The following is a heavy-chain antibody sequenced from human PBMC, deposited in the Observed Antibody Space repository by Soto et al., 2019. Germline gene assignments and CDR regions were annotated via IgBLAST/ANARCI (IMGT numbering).Heavy chain of an antibody. CDR2: LYFNGGT. D-gene: IGHD6-13*01. J-gene: IGHJ5*02. V-gene: IGHV4-30-4*01. CDR1: GGPINSPDYY. CDR3: ARGISKYSSWYEPHTWFDA. Sequence: SETLSLTCNVSGGPINSPDYYWTWIRQSPGKGLEWIGYLYFNGGTQYNPSLRTPISMSLDTSKKHFSLKMRSVTGADTAVYYCARGISKYSSWYEPHTWFDASGQGALVTVSS.